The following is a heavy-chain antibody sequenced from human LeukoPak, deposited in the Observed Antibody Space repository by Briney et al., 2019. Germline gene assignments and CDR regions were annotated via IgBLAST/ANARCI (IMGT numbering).Heavy chain of an antibody. CDR3: ARIRRDGYKSDAFDI. V-gene: IGHV3-30*02. D-gene: IGHD5-24*01. Sequence: GGSLRLSCAASGFTFSSYGMHWVRQAPGKGLEWVAFIRYDGSKKYYTDSVKGRFTISRDNSKNTLYLQMNSLRAEDTAVYYCARIRRDGYKSDAFDIWGQGTMVTVSS. CDR1: GFTFSSYG. J-gene: IGHJ3*02. CDR2: IRYDGSKK.